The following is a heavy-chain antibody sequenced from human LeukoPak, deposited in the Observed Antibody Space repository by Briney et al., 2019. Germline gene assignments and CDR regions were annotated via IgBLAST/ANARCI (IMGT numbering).Heavy chain of an antibody. CDR2: IYHSGST. V-gene: IGHV4-30-2*01. Sequence: SETLSLTCAVSGGSISSGGYSWSWIRQPPGKGLEWIGYIYHSGSTYYNPSLKSRVTISVDRSKNQFSLKLSSVTAADTAVYYCARVFWEYQLPPQVPLYGMDVWGQGTTVTVSS. CDR1: GGSISSGGYS. CDR3: ARVFWEYQLPPQVPLYGMDV. D-gene: IGHD2-2*01. J-gene: IGHJ6*02.